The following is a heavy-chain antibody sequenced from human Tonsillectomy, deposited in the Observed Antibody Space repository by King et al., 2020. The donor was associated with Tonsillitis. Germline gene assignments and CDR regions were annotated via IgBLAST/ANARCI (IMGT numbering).Heavy chain of an antibody. J-gene: IGHJ4*02. CDR3: ARDFAEYYHDSSAYLDS. Sequence: VQLVESGGGLVQPGGSLRLSCAGSGCTFSSYWMSWVRQVPGKGLEWVANIKQDGSEKYYVDSVKGRFTISRDNAKNSLYLQMNSLRAEDTAVYYGARDFAEYYHDSSAYLDSWGQGTLVTVSS. CDR1: GCTFSSYW. D-gene: IGHD3-22*01. CDR2: IKQDGSEK. V-gene: IGHV3-7*03.